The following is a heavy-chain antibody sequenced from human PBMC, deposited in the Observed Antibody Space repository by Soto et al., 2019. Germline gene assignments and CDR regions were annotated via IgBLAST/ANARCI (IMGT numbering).Heavy chain of an antibody. V-gene: IGHV3-23*01. CDR1: GFTFSSYA. J-gene: IGHJ6*02. CDR2: ISGSGGST. Sequence: EVQLLESGGGLVQPGGSLRLSCAASGFTFSSYAMSWVRQAPGKGLEWVSAISGSGGSTYYADSVKGRFTISRDNSKNTLYLQMNSLRAEDTAVYYCAKAGFNGDYYYYGVDVWGQGTTVTVSS. CDR3: AKAGFNGDYYYYGVDV. D-gene: IGHD4-17*01.